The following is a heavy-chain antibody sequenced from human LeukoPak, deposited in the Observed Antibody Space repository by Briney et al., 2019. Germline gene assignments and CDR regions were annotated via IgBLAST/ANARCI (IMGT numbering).Heavy chain of an antibody. CDR2: VSYDGSNK. V-gene: IGHV3-30-3*01. Sequence: GGSLRLSCAASGFTFSSYWMSWVRQAPGKGLEWVAVVSYDGSNKYYADSVKGRFTISRDNSKNTLYLQMNSLRADDTAVYYCARGLGYSTGKDYFDYWGQGTLVTVSS. CDR3: ARGLGYSTGKDYFDY. CDR1: GFTFSSYW. D-gene: IGHD6-19*01. J-gene: IGHJ4*02.